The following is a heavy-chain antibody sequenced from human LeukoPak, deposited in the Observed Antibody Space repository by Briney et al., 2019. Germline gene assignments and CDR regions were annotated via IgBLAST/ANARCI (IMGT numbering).Heavy chain of an antibody. V-gene: IGHV4-59*01. CDR2: IYYSGST. J-gene: IGHJ6*03. CDR1: GGSISSYY. Sequence: SETLSLTCTVSGGSISSYYWSWIRQPPGKGLEWIGYIYYSGSTNYNPSLKSRVTISVDTSKNQFSLKLSSVTAADTAVYYCARGSPYYYYMDVWGKGTTVTISS. CDR3: ARGSPYYYYMDV.